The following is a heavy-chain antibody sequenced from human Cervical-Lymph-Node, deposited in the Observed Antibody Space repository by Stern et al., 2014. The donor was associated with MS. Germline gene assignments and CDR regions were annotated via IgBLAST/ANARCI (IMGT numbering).Heavy chain of an antibody. CDR2: FYNSGNT. V-gene: IGHV4-30-2*01. CDR3: ARSSTVTPNAFDI. CDR1: GGSISSGDYS. J-gene: IGHJ3*02. Sequence: QVQLQESGSGLVKPSQTLSLTCAVSGGSISSGDYSWSWIRQPPGKGLEWIGYFYNSGNTYYNPSLSSRVPISVDSSKTPFSLKLSSVTAADTAVYYCARSSTVTPNAFDIWGQGTMVTVSS. D-gene: IGHD4-17*01.